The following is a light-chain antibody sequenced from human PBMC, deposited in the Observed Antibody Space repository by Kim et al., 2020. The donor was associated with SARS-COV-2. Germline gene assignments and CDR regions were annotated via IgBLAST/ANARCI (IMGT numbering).Light chain of an antibody. Sequence: SYELTQPPSVSVAPQKTARIACGGNNIGSKSVHWYQQKPGQAPVLVIYYDSDRPSGIPERFSGSNSGNTATLTISRVEAGDEADYYCQVWDCSNDHGVFGGGTQLTVL. J-gene: IGLJ3*02. CDR3: QVWDCSNDHGV. V-gene: IGLV3-21*04. CDR2: YDS. CDR1: NIGSKS.